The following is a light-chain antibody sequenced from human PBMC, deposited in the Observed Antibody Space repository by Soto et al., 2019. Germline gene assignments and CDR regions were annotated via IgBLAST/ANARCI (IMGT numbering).Light chain of an antibody. CDR2: AAS. CDR1: QAISSY. V-gene: IGKV1-9*01. Sequence: DIQLTQSPSFLSASVGDRVTITGRASQAISSYLAWFQQRPGKAPKVLIYAASTVQSGVPSRFSGSGSGTEFTLTISSLQPEDFATYFGQQLNSYPWTFGQGTKVEIK. CDR3: QQLNSYPWT. J-gene: IGKJ1*01.